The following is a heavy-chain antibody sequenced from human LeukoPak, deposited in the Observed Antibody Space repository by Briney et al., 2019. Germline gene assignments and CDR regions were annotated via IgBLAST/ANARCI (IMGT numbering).Heavy chain of an antibody. J-gene: IGHJ4*02. CDR1: GFSVSTNY. D-gene: IGHD2-15*01. CDR2: IYNSGTT. Sequence: PGGSLRLSCAASGFSVSTNYMSWVRQAPGKGLEWVAVIYNSGTTKYADSVKGRFTIARGSSENTLYLQMNSLRSDDTAVYYCARGWEWWDYWGQGTLVTVSS. V-gene: IGHV3-53*01. CDR3: ARGWEWWDY.